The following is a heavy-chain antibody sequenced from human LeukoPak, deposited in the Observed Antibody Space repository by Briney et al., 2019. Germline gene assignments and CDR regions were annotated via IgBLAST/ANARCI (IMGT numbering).Heavy chain of an antibody. D-gene: IGHD3-10*01. J-gene: IGHJ4*02. CDR1: GFTFSSYL. CDR2: ISYDGSNK. CDR3: ARDGGGYYASGTHYYFDC. Sequence: GGSLRLSCAASGFTFSSYLLHWVRQAPGKGLEWVGVISYDGSNKYYADSVKGRFTISRDNSKNTLYLQVNSLRAEDTAVYYCARDGGGYYASGTHYYFDCCGQGTLVTVSS. V-gene: IGHV3-30-3*01.